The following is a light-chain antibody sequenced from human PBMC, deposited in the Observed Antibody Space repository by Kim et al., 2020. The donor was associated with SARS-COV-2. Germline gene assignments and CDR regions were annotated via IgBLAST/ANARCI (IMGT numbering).Light chain of an antibody. CDR3: QAWDSSIVV. CDR1: KLGDKY. Sequence: VCPGQTASITCSGDKLGDKYACWYQQKPGQSPVLVIYQDSKRPSGIPERFSGSNSGNTATLTISGTQAMDEADYYCQAWDSSIVVFGGGTQLTVL. CDR2: QDS. V-gene: IGLV3-1*01. J-gene: IGLJ3*02.